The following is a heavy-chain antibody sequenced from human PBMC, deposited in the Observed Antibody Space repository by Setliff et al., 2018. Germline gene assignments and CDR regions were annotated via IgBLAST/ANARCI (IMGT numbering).Heavy chain of an antibody. CDR3: ARDGGTGDSGTYFNIGFDS. J-gene: IGHJ5*01. Sequence: GGSLRLSCAASGLTFSTYWMTWVRQAPGKGLEWVASIKHDGTDQKYVDSVRGRFTISRDNGKNSRHRQMNGLRADDTAVYYCARDGGTGDSGTYFNIGFDSWGQGTQVTV. D-gene: IGHD3-10*01. CDR2: IKHDGTDQ. V-gene: IGHV3-7*03. CDR1: GLTFSTYW.